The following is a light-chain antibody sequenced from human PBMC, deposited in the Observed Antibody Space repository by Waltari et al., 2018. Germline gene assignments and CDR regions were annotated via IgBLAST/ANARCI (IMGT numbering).Light chain of an antibody. V-gene: IGLV2-23*01. J-gene: IGLJ3*02. CDR2: EDS. CDR3: CSYAGSSNWV. Sequence: QSALTQPASVSGPPGQSITISCTGTSSDVGSYNLVSWYQQHPGKAPKLMIYEDSKRPSGVSSRFSGSKSGNTASLTISGLQAEDEADYYCCSYAGSSNWVFGGGTKLTVL. CDR1: SSDVGSYNL.